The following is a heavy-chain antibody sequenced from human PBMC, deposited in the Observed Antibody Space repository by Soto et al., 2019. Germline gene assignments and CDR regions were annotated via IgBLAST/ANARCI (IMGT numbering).Heavy chain of an antibody. Sequence: GGSLRLSCAASGFTFSNYGMHWVRQAPGKGLEWVAVISYDGSNKYYADFVKGRFTISRDNSKNTLYLQMNSLRAEDTAVYYCAKDEATRYYYGMDVWGQGTTVTAP. CDR3: AKDEATRYYYGMDV. CDR1: GFTFSNYG. CDR2: ISYDGSNK. J-gene: IGHJ6*02. V-gene: IGHV3-30*18.